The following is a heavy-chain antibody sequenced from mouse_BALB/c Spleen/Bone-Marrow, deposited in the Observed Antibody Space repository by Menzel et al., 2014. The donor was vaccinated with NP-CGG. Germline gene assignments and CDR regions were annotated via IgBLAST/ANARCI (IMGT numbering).Heavy chain of an antibody. CDR1: GYTFSSYW. V-gene: IGHV1-9*01. CDR2: ILPGSGST. Sequence: VQFQESGFELMKPGASVKISCKATGYTFSSYWIEWVKQSPGHGLEWIGEILPGSGSTNYNEKFKGKATFTADTSSNTAYMQLSSLTSEDSAVYYCAREDGLRYFDVWGAGTTVTVSS. J-gene: IGHJ1*01. CDR3: AREDGLRYFDV. D-gene: IGHD1-1*01.